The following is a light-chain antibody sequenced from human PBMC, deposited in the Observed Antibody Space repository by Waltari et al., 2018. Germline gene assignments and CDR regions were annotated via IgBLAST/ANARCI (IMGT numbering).Light chain of an antibody. CDR2: VNSDGSH. J-gene: IGLJ3*02. Sequence: QLVLTQSPSASASLGASVKLTCTLSSGHSSNVIAWLQQQPEKGPRYLMKVNSDGSHSKGDEIPDRFSGSNSGAERYLTISSVQPEDEADYYCQTGGHGTWVFGGGTKLTVL. CDR3: QTGGHGTWV. CDR1: SGHSSNV. V-gene: IGLV4-69*01.